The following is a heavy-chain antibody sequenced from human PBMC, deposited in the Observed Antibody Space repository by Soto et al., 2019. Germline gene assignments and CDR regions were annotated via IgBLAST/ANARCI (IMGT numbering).Heavy chain of an antibody. V-gene: IGHV4-61*01. Sequence: QVQMQESGPGLVKPSGTLSLTCTVSGASVSSGNHYWSWIRQPPGKGLEYIGYIYHNGITNYNPSLKSRVTISADTSRNQFSLKVSSVTAADTAVYYCARGWDANSWGQGTLVTVSS. CDR3: ARGWDANS. J-gene: IGHJ4*02. CDR2: IYHNGIT. CDR1: GASVSSGNHY. D-gene: IGHD6-19*01.